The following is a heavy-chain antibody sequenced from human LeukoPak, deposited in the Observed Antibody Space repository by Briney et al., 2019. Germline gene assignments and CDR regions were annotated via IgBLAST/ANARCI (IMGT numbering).Heavy chain of an antibody. V-gene: IGHV3-7*01. Sequence: GGSLRLSCAASGFTFRTYWMSWVRQAPGKGLEWVANIKQDGNEKYYVDSVKGRFTISRDNAKNSLDLQMNSLRAEDTAVYYCARDTLGEGEDANYAVYYFDYWGQGTPVTVS. CDR1: GFTFRTYW. CDR3: ARDTLGEGEDANYAVYYFDY. J-gene: IGHJ4*02. D-gene: IGHD4/OR15-4a*01. CDR2: IKQDGNEK.